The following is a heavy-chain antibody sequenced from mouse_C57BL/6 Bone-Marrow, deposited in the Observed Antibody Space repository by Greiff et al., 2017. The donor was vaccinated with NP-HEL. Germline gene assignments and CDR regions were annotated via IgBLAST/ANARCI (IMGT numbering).Heavy chain of an antibody. CDR3: ARKEGY. V-gene: IGHV5-12*01. Sequence: EVQLVESGGGLVQPGGSLKLSCAASGFTFSDYYMYWVRQTPEKRLEWVAYISNGGGSTYYPDTVKGRFTISRDNAKNTLYLQMSRLKSEDTAMYYCARKEGYWGQGTLVTVSA. D-gene: IGHD3-3*01. J-gene: IGHJ3*01. CDR1: GFTFSDYY. CDR2: ISNGGGST.